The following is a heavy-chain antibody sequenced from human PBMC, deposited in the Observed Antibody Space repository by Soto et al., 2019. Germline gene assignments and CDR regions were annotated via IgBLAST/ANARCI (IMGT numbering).Heavy chain of an antibody. CDR2: MSHSGSA. Sequence: PSETLSLTCSVSGDSVSSGDLCWSWVRQPPGKGLEWIAYMSHSGSASYNSSLKSRVTIXXXXSXKXFXLXXXSVTXADTAVYYCARDRHDNLNSFDAFDIWGPRTLVT. CDR3: ARDRHDNLNSFDAFDI. J-gene: IGHJ3*02. V-gene: IGHV4-61*08. D-gene: IGHD3-9*01. CDR1: GDSVSSGDLC.